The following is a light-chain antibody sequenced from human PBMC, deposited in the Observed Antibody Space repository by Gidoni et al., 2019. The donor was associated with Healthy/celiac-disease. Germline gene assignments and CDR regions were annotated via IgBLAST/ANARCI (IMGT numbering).Light chain of an antibody. CDR3: QQRSNGGT. V-gene: IGKV3-11*01. CDR1: QSVSSY. CDR2: DAS. Sequence: DMVFTQSPATLSLSPGERATLSCRASQSVSSYLAWYQQKPGQAPRLLIYDASNRATGIPARFSGSGSGTDFTLTISSLDPEDFAVYYCQQRSNGGTFGQGTKVEIK. J-gene: IGKJ1*01.